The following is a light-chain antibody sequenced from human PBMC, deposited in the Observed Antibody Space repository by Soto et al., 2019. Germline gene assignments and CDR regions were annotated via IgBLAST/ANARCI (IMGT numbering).Light chain of an antibody. CDR1: SSNVGSYKL. CDR2: EDN. CDR3: CSSGGSPTYV. V-gene: IGLV2-23*01. J-gene: IGLJ1*01. Sequence: QSALAQPASVSGSPGQSITISCTGTSSNVGSYKLVSWYQQHPGKAPKLMIFEDNKRPSGVSNRFSGSKSGNTASLTISGLKVEDEADYYCCSSGGSPTYVFGTGTRSPS.